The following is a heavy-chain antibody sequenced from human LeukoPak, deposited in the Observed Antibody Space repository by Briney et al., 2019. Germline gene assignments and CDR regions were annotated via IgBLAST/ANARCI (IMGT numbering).Heavy chain of an antibody. V-gene: IGHV4-34*01. CDR2: IDHSRTT. D-gene: IGHD3-3*01. J-gene: IGHJ4*02. CDR3: ARSTDVDFWSGYYTGGLVGGFDY. Sequence: SETLSLTCAVYGGSFSGYCWSWIRQPPGKGLEWIGEIDHSRTTNYNPSLESRVTISVDTSKNQFSLKMRSVTAADTAVYFCARSTDVDFWSGYYTGGLVGGFDYWGQGNLVTVSS. CDR1: GGSFSGYC.